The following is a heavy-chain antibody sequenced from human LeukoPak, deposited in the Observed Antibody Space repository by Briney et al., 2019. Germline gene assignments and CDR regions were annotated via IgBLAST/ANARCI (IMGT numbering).Heavy chain of an antibody. Sequence: SVKVSCKASGGTFSSYAISWVRQAPGQGLEWMGGIIPIFGTANYAQKFQGRVTITADESTSTAYMELSSLRSEDTAVYYCAREAYCGGDCYSGFDYWGQGTLVTVSS. CDR2: IIPIFGTA. V-gene: IGHV1-69*13. D-gene: IGHD2-21*02. J-gene: IGHJ4*02. CDR1: GGTFSSYA. CDR3: AREAYCGGDCYSGFDY.